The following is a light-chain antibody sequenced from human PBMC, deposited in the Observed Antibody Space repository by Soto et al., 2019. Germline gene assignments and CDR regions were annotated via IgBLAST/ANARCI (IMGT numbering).Light chain of an antibody. CDR3: QKFSAVPT. J-gene: IGKJ4*01. Sequence: DIQMTQSPSSLSASVGDRVTITFRASQAIYNYLAWYQQKPGKVPTLLISAASTLQSGVPSRFSGSGSATDFTLTISSLQPEDVATYYCQKFSAVPTFGGGTKVEI. CDR1: QAIYNY. CDR2: AAS. V-gene: IGKV1-27*01.